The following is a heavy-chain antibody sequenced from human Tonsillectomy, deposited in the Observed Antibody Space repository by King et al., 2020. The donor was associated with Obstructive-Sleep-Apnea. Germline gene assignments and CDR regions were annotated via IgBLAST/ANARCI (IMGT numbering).Heavy chain of an antibody. CDR3: AKDSGFDLYNWFDP. J-gene: IGHJ5*02. CDR1: GFTFSNSA. V-gene: IGHV3-23*04. Sequence: VQLVESGGGLVQPGGSLRLSCAASGFTFSNSAMSWVRQAPGKGLEWVSGISGSGGSTYYADSVKGRFTISRDNSKNTLYLQMHSLRAEDTAVYYCAKDSGFDLYNWFDPWGQGALVTVSS. D-gene: IGHD5-12*01. CDR2: ISGSGGST.